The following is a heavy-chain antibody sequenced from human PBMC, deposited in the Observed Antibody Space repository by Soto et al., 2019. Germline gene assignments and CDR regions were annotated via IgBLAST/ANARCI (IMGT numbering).Heavy chain of an antibody. CDR2: ISAYNGNT. Sequence: QVQLVQSGAEVKKPGASVKVSCKASGYTFTSYGISWVRQAPGQGLEWMGWISAYNGNTNYAQKLQGRVTMTTATSTSTAYVELRSLRSDDTAVYYCARGPALAALGLGRNVDVWGQGTTVTVSS. J-gene: IGHJ6*02. CDR3: ARGPALAALGLGRNVDV. CDR1: GYTFTSYG. V-gene: IGHV1-18*01. D-gene: IGHD6-6*01.